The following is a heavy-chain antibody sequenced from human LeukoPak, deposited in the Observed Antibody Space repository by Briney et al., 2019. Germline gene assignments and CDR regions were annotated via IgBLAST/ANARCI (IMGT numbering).Heavy chain of an antibody. D-gene: IGHD6-13*01. Sequence: VASVKVSCKASGYTFTSYARHWVRQAPGQRLEWMGWINAGNGNTQYSQKFQGRVTITRDTSASTAYMELSSLRSEDTAVYYCARGVLREQQLGLDYWGQGTLVTVSS. V-gene: IGHV1-3*01. J-gene: IGHJ4*02. CDR2: INAGNGNT. CDR1: GYTFTSYA. CDR3: ARGVLREQQLGLDY.